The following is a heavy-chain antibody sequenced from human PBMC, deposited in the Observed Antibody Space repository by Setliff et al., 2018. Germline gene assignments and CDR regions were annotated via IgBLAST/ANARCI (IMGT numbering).Heavy chain of an antibody. CDR3: ARAPRYFDPTGSYFDF. J-gene: IGHJ4*02. D-gene: IGHD3-22*01. CDR1: GGSFSDYY. Sequence: PSETLSLTCAAHGGSFSDYYWSWIRQPPGKGLEWIGYIYYSGSTNYNPSLKSRVTISVDTSKNQFSLKLTSVTAADTAVYYCARAPRYFDPTGSYFDFWGQGTLVTVSS. CDR2: IYYSGST. V-gene: IGHV4-59*12.